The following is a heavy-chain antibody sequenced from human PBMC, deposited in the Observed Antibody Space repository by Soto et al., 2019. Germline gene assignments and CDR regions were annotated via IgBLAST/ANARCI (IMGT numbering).Heavy chain of an antibody. CDR3: ARDGYDGSGSPYPAY. J-gene: IGHJ4*02. CDR1: GCSMSEYF. CDR2: VYYLGST. D-gene: IGHD3-10*01. Sequence: SETLSLTCTVSGCSMSEYFWSWIRQSPGKGLEWIGYVYYLGSTDYNPSLKSRVTISVDTSKRQFSLKLSSVTVADTAVYYCARDGYDGSGSPYPAYWGPGAQVTVSS. V-gene: IGHV4-59*01.